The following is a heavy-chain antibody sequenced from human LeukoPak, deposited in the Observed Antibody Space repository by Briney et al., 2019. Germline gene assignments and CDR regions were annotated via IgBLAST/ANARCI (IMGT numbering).Heavy chain of an antibody. Sequence: AGGSLRLSCAASGFTFSSYSMNWVRQAPGEGREWVSSISSSSSYIYYADSVKGRFTISRDNAKNSLYLQMNSLRAEDTAVYYCARGGRYDILTGQRADYWGQGTLVTVSS. J-gene: IGHJ4*02. CDR2: ISSSSSYI. CDR1: GFTFSSYS. CDR3: ARGGRYDILTGQRADY. D-gene: IGHD3-9*01. V-gene: IGHV3-21*01.